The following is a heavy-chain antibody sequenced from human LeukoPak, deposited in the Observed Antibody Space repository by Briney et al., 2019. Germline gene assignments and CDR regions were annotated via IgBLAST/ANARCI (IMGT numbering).Heavy chain of an antibody. V-gene: IGHV3-30-3*01. D-gene: IGHD1-26*01. CDR3: ARDRHGGSFCGYFDY. J-gene: IGHJ4*02. CDR2: ISYDGSNE. Sequence: PRGSLRLSCAASGFTFSDYAMHWVRQAPGKGLEWVAVISYDGSNEHYIDSVKGRFTISRDDSKNTLYLQMNSLRPEDTAVYYCARDRHGGSFCGYFDYWGQGTLVTVSS. CDR1: GFTFSDYA.